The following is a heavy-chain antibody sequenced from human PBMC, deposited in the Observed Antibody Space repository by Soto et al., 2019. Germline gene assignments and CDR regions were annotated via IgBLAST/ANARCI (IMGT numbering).Heavy chain of an antibody. Sequence: QVQLVQSGAEVKKPGSSVKVSCKASGGTFSSYAISWVRQAPGQGLEWMGGIIPIFGTANYAQKFQGRVTITADESTSTAYMELSSLRSEDTAVYYCARVKMAPQSSARAFDIWGQGSMVTVSS. J-gene: IGHJ3*02. D-gene: IGHD5-18*01. CDR2: IIPIFGTA. CDR1: GGTFSSYA. V-gene: IGHV1-69*01. CDR3: ARVKMAPQSSARAFDI.